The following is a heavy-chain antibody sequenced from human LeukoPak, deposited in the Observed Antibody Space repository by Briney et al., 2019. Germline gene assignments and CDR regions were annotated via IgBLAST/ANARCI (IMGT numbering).Heavy chain of an antibody. CDR3: ARGGNWNDGGNFDY. CDR2: IYYSGST. J-gene: IGHJ4*02. D-gene: IGHD1-1*01. CDR1: GGSISSSSYY. V-gene: IGHV4-61*05. Sequence: SETLSLTCTVSGGSISSSSYYWGWIRQPPGKGLEWIGYIYYSGSTNYNPSLKSRVTISVDTSKNQFSLKLSSVTAADTAVYYCARGGNWNDGGNFDYWGQGTLVTVSS.